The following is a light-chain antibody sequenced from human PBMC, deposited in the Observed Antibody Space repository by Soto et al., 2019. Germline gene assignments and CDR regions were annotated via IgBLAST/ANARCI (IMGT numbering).Light chain of an antibody. CDR3: QEYNTYSWA. V-gene: IGKV1-5*01. CDR1: QSINRW. CDR2: DAS. J-gene: IGKJ1*01. Sequence: DIQMSHSPSNLSASIGDSVTITCRASQSINRWLAWYQQKPGRAPKPLIYDASSLQSGVPSRFSGSGSGTEFALTISSLQPADVATYLCQEYNTYSWAFGQGTKV.